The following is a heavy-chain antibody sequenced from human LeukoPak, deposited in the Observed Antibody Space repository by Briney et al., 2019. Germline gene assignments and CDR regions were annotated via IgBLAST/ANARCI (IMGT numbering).Heavy chain of an antibody. D-gene: IGHD1-26*01. J-gene: IGHJ4*02. CDR1: GFTFSNYW. V-gene: IGHV3-74*01. CDR3: ARVGSDSGSYFDY. CDR2: INSDGSST. Sequence: PGGSLRLSCAASGFTFSNYWMKWVRQAPGKGLVWVSRINSDGSSTAYADSVKGRFTTSRDNSKNTLYLQMNSLRAEDTAVYYCARVGSDSGSYFDYWGQGTLVTVSS.